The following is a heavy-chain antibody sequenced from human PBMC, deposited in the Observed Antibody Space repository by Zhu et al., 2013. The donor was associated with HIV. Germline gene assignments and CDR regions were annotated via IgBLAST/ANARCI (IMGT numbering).Heavy chain of an antibody. Sequence: QVQLVQSGAEVKKPGASVKVSCKASGYTFTSYGISWVRQAPGQGLEWMGWISAYNGNTNYAQKLQGRVTMTTDTSTSTAYMELRSLRSDDTAVYYCARSRPYYDFWSGYYMNYGMDVWGQGTTVTVSS. CDR3: ARSRPYYDFWSGYYMNYGMDV. D-gene: IGHD3-3*01. CDR1: GYTFTSYG. V-gene: IGHV1-18*01. CDR2: ISAYNGNT. J-gene: IGHJ6*02.